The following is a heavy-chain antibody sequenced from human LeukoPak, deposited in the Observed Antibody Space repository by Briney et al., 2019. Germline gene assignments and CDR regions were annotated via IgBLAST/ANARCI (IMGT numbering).Heavy chain of an antibody. J-gene: IGHJ4*02. CDR1: GGSISYYY. CDR3: ARHLAGTRGVYFDY. Sequence: PSETLSLTCTVSGGSISYYYWSWIRQPPGKGLEWIGYIYYSGSTNYNPSLKSRVTMSVDTSKNQFSLTLSSVPAADTAVYYCARHLAGTRGVYFDYWGQGTLVTVSS. D-gene: IGHD3-10*01. V-gene: IGHV4-59*08. CDR2: IYYSGST.